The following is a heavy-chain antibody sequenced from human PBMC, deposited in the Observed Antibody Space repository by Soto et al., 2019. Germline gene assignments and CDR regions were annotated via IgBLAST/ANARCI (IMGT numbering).Heavy chain of an antibody. D-gene: IGHD1-7*01. J-gene: IGHJ4*02. CDR3: AKDRNYPRDQFHY. CDR2: INWNSGSI. CDR1: GFTFDDYA. V-gene: IGHV3-9*01. Sequence: GGSLRLSCAASGFTFDDYAMHWVRQVPGKGLEWVSGINWNSGSIGYGDSVKGRFAISRDNAKNSLHLQMNSLSAEDTAFYYCAKDRNYPRDQFHYWGQGTLVTVSS.